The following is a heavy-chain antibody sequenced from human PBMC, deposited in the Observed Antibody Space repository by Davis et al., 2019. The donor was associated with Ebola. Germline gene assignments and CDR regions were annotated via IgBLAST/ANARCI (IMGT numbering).Heavy chain of an antibody. J-gene: IGHJ4*02. CDR3: AKESNNAFGNYAFEY. CDR2: ITWNGGIT. CDR1: GFTFGDYG. V-gene: IGHV3-20*04. Sequence: GESLKISCVASGFTFGDYGMSWVRQAPGKGLEWVSGITWNGGITGYADSVKGRFTISRDNSKNTVFLQMNSLRAEDTAVYYCAKESNNAFGNYAFEYWGQGTLVTVSS. D-gene: IGHD4-11*01.